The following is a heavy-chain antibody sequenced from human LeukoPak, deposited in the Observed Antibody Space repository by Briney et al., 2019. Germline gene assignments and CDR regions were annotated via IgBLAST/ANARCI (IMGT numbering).Heavy chain of an antibody. V-gene: IGHV4-4*07. Sequence: SETLSLTCTVSGGSISSYYWSWIRQPAGEGLEWIGRIYTSGSTNYNPSLKSRVTMSVDTSKNQFSLKLRSVMAADTAVYYCARAYCVGDCTVLHIYFDNWGQGTLVTVSS. CDR3: ARAYCVGDCTVLHIYFDN. CDR1: GGSISSYY. D-gene: IGHD2-21*02. CDR2: IYTSGST. J-gene: IGHJ4*02.